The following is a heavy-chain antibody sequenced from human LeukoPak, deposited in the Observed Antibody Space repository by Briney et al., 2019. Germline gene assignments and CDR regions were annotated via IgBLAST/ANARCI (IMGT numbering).Heavy chain of an antibody. V-gene: IGHV3-23*01. D-gene: IGHD5-24*01. Sequence: GGSLRLSCAASGFTFSSYAMSWVRQAPGKGLGWVSAISGSGGSTYYADSVKGRFTISRDNSKNTLYLQMNSLRAEDTAVYYCAKAKDGYWNFCDYWGQGTLVTVSS. J-gene: IGHJ4*02. CDR2: ISGSGGST. CDR3: AKAKDGYWNFCDY. CDR1: GFTFSSYA.